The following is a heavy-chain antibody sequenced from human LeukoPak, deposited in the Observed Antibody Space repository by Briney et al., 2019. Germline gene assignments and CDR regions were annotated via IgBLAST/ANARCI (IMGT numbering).Heavy chain of an antibody. CDR1: GFTFCNYA. CDR2: ISGSSGST. D-gene: IGHD3-22*01. V-gene: IGHV3-23*01. J-gene: IGHJ4*02. Sequence: VGSLRHYCAASGFTFCNYAISWVRQAPGKGLDWVSVISGSSGSTYYADSVKGRFTISRENSKNTLYLQMNSLRAEDTAVYYCAKELPRYYYDSSGYSHWGQGTLVTVYS. CDR3: AKELPRYYYDSSGYSH.